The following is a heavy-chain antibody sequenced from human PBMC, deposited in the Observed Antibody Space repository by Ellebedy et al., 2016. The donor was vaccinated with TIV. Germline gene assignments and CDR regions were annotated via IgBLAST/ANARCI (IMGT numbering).Heavy chain of an antibody. CDR1: GYTFTSYG. D-gene: IGHD3-10*01. J-gene: IGHJ4*02. Sequence: AASVKVSCKASGYTFTSYGISWVRQAPGQGLEWMGWISAYNGNTNYAQKLQGRVTMTRDTSTSTVYMELSSLRSEDTAVYYCARVGVRGNYYFDYWGQGTLVTVSS. V-gene: IGHV1-18*04. CDR2: ISAYNGNT. CDR3: ARVGVRGNYYFDY.